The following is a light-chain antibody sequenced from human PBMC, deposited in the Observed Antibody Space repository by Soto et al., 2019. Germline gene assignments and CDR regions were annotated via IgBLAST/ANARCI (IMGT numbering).Light chain of an antibody. CDR3: LVWDKDPAAYV. J-gene: IGLJ1*01. V-gene: IGLV3-21*02. CDR2: DDS. Sequence: SYELTQPPSLSVAPGQTATITCGGDNVGLKSVHWYQQKPGQAPVLVVYDDSDRPSEITERFSGSNSGNTATLTISRVEAGDEAEYFCLVWDKDPAAYVFAPGPKANVL. CDR1: NVGLKS.